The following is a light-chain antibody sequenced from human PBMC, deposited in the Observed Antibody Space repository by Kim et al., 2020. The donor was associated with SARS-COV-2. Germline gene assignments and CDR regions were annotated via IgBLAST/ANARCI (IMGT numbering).Light chain of an antibody. CDR2: GAS. V-gene: IGKV3D-15*03. Sequence: EIVMTQSPATLSVSPGERATLSCRASQSVSSNLAWYQQKAGQAPRLLIYGASIRATGIPARFSGSGSWTEFTLTISILQSEDFAVYYCQQYNNWPGTFGQGTKLEI. J-gene: IGKJ2*01. CDR1: QSVSSN. CDR3: QQYNNWPGT.